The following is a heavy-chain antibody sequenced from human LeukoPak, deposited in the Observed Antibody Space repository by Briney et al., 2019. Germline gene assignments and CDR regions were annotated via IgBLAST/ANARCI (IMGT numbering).Heavy chain of an antibody. CDR1: GLTFRNYA. V-gene: IGHV3-23*01. CDR3: AKGSGSSCYSPSDY. J-gene: IGHJ4*02. CDR2: ICANDGNT. D-gene: IGHD2-15*01. Sequence: PGGSLRLSCAASGLTFRNYAMSWVRQAPGKGLEWVSVICANDGNTYYADAVKGRFTISRDNSKDTLYLQMDSLRAEDTAVYYCAKGSGSSCYSPSDYWGQGTLVTVSS.